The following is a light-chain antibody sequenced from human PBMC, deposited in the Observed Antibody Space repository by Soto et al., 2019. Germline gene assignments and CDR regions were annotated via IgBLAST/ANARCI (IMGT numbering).Light chain of an antibody. J-gene: IGLJ2*01. CDR1: SGSIASNY. V-gene: IGLV6-57*02. Sequence: NFMLTQPHSVSESAGKTVTISCTGSSGSIASNYVQWYQQRPGSAPTTVIYEDKQRPSGVPDRFSGSIDSSSNSASLTISGLKTEDEADYYCQSYDSSNHDVVFGGGTKVTVL. CDR2: EDK. CDR3: QSYDSSNHDVV.